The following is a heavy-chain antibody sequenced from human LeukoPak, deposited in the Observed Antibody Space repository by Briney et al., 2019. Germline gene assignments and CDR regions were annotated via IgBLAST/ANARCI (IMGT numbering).Heavy chain of an antibody. V-gene: IGHV3-64*01. D-gene: IGHD2-2*01. CDR1: GFTFSSYA. J-gene: IGHJ6*02. CDR3: ARATTAAIYLADYYHYGMDV. Sequence: PGGSLRLSCAASGFTFSSYAMHWVRQAPGKGLEYVSAISSNGGSTYYANSVKGRFTISRDNSKNTLYLQMGSLRAEDIAVYYCARATTAAIYLADYYHYGMDVWGQGTTVTVSS. CDR2: ISSNGGST.